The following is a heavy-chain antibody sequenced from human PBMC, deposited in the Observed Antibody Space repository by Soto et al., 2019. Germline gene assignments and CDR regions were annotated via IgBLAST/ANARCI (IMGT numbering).Heavy chain of an antibody. J-gene: IGHJ6*02. CDR2: IYYSGST. CDR3: ARGIEGWYQGRYYYGMDV. Sequence: SETLSLTCTVSGGSVSSGSYYWSWIRQPPWKGLEWIGYIYYSGSTNYNPSLKSRVTISVDTSKNQFSLKLSSVTAADTAVYYCARGIEGWYQGRYYYGMDVWGQGTTVTVSS. V-gene: IGHV4-61*01. D-gene: IGHD6-19*01. CDR1: GGSVSSGSYY.